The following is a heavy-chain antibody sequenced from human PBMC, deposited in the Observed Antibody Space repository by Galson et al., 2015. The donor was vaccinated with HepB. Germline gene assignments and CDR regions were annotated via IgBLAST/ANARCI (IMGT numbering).Heavy chain of an antibody. CDR3: ARGLWFGEAYFDY. CDR1: GGSIRSGGYY. Sequence: TLSLTCTVSGGSIRSGGYYWSWIRQHPGKGLEWIGYIYYSGSTYYNPSLKSRVTISVDTSKNQFSLKLSSVTAADTAVYYCARGLWFGEAYFDYWGQGTLVTVSS. D-gene: IGHD3-10*01. J-gene: IGHJ4*02. V-gene: IGHV4-31*03. CDR2: IYYSGST.